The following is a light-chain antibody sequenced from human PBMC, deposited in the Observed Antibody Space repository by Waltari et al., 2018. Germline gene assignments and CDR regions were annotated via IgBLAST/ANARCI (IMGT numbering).Light chain of an antibody. CDR3: QQHGNSPSPT. CDR1: QSVSSNS. Sequence: EIGLTQSPGTLALSPGERATISCRDSQSVSSNSLAWYQQKYGQAPRLLIYGASSRATGIPDRFSGSGSGTDFTLTISRLEPEDFAVYYCQQHGNSPSPTFGGGTKVEIK. J-gene: IGKJ4*01. V-gene: IGKV3-20*01. CDR2: GAS.